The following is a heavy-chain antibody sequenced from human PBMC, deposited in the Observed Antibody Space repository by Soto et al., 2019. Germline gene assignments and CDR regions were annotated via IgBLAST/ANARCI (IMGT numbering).Heavy chain of an antibody. V-gene: IGHV1-69*02. CDR3: ESLGEGKYCSGCSCEDDY. CDR2: IIPILGIA. CDR1: GGTFSIYT. J-gene: IGHJ4*02. Sequence: QVQLVQSGAEVKKPGSSVKVSCKASGGTFSIYTISWVRQAPGQGLEWLGRIIPILGIANYAQKFQGRVTITADKSTSTAYMELSSLRSEDTAVYYCESLGEGKYCSGCSCEDDYWGQGTLVTVSS. D-gene: IGHD2-15*01.